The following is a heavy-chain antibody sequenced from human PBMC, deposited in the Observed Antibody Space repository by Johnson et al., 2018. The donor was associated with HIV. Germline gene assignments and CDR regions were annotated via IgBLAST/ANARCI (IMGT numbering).Heavy chain of an antibody. CDR3: APGVYSGYDGVDAFDI. V-gene: IGHV3-33*08. CDR1: GFTFSSYA. CDR2: IRYDGSNT. D-gene: IGHD5-12*01. Sequence: QVQLVESGGGVVQPGRSLRLSCAASGFTFSSYAMHWVRQAPGKGLEWVAFIRYDGSNTYYADSVKGRLTISRDNSKNTLYLQMNSLRAEDTAVYYCAPGVYSGYDGVDAFDIWGQGTMVTVSS. J-gene: IGHJ3*02.